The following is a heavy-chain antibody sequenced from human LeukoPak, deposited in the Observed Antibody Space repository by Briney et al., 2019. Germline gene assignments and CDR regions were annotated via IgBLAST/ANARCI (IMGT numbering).Heavy chain of an antibody. Sequence: SVKVSCKASGYTFTGYYMHWVRQAPGQGLEWMGWINPNSGGTNYAQKFQGRVTMTRDTSISTAYMELSRLRSDDTAVYYCARGAVRGSGWADFDYWGQGTLVTVSS. CDR3: ARGAVRGSGWADFDY. V-gene: IGHV1-2*02. CDR2: INPNSGGT. CDR1: GYTFTGYY. D-gene: IGHD6-19*01. J-gene: IGHJ4*02.